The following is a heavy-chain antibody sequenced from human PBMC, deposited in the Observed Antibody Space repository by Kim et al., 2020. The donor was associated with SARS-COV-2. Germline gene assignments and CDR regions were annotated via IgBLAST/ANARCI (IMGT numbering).Heavy chain of an antibody. CDR1: GFTFSTYD. Sequence: GGSLRLSCAASGFTFSTYDMNWVRQAPGKGLEWVSSISGSSSHIYYADSVKGRITVSRDNAKTSLYLQMNSLRAEDTAEYYSASRSRPARYNVMDDWSQG. D-gene: IGHD1-20*01. V-gene: IGHV3-21*01. CDR3: ASRSRPARYNVMDD. J-gene: IGHJ6*02. CDR2: ISGSSSHI.